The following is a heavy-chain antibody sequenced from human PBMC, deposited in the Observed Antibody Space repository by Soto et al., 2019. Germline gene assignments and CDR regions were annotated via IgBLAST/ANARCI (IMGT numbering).Heavy chain of an antibody. CDR2: IYWNDEQ. V-gene: IGHV2-5*01. D-gene: IGHD6-13*01. CDR3: AHRLPGPSGYDV. Sequence: QITLKESGPTLVKPTQTLTLTCTFSGFSLTSGVVGVGWIRQPPGEALEWLALIYWNDEQYYYPSLRNRLTITRDTSKNQVVLTMNNMDPVDTATYYCAHRLPGPSGYDVWCQGTTVTVSS. J-gene: IGHJ6*01. CDR1: GFSLTSGVVG.